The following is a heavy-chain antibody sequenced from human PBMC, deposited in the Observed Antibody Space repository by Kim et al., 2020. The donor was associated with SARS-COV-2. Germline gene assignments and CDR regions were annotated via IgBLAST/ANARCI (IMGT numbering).Heavy chain of an antibody. V-gene: IGHV4-31*02. Sequence: YNPSLNSRVTISVDTSKNQFSLKLSSVTAADTAVYYCARETWYTTDAFDIWGQGTMVTVSS. CDR3: ARETWYTTDAFDI. D-gene: IGHD1-1*01. J-gene: IGHJ3*02.